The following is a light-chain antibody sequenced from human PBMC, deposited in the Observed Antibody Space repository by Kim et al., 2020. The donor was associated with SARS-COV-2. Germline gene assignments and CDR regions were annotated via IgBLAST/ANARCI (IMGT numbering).Light chain of an antibody. CDR1: SSDVGSYNL. J-gene: IGLJ1*01. V-gene: IGLV2-23*02. CDR2: EVS. CDR3: CSYAGSSTYV. Sequence: SITISSNGTSSDVGSYNLVSWYQQHPGKAPKLMIYEVSKRPSGVSNRFSGSKSGNTASLTISGLQAEDEADYYCCSYAGSSTYVFGTGTKVTVL.